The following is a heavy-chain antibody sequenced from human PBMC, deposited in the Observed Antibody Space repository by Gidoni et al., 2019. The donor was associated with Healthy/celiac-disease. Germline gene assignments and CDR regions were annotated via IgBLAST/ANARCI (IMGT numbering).Heavy chain of an antibody. Sequence: SNAWMNWVRQAPGKGLEWVGRIKSKTDGGTTDYAAPVKGRFTISRDDSKNTLYLQMNSLKTEDTAVYYCTTDRPSRTMVREVTRGYWGQGTLVTVSS. J-gene: IGHJ4*02. CDR2: IKSKTDGGTT. CDR1: SNAW. D-gene: IGHD3-10*01. CDR3: TTDRPSRTMVREVTRGY. V-gene: IGHV3-15*07.